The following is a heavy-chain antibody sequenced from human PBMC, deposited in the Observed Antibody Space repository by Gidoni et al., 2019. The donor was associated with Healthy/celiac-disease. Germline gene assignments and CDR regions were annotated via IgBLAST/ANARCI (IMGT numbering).Heavy chain of an antibody. CDR1: GFTFSTYG. CDR3: ASSFIAAAGPGAFDI. J-gene: IGHJ3*02. D-gene: IGHD6-13*01. V-gene: IGHV3-33*01. CDR2: IWYDGSNK. Sequence: QVQLVESGGGVVQPGRSLRPSCAASGFTFSTYGMHWVRQAPGKGLEWVAVIWYDGSNKYYADSVKGRFTISRDNSKNTLYLQMNSLRAEDTAVYYCASSFIAAAGPGAFDIWGQGTMVTVSS.